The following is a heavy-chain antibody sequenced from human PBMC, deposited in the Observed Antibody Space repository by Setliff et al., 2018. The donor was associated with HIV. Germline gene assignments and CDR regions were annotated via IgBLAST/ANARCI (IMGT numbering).Heavy chain of an antibody. CDR3: ARHAALIKRYYYYYLDV. D-gene: IGHD5-18*01. V-gene: IGHV4-39*01. CDR2: TANT. J-gene: IGHJ6*03. Sequence: SETLSLTCTVSGDSISTDNYHWGWIRQPPGKGLEWIGHTANTDYNPSLKSRVTVSVETSKNQLSLRLSSVTAADTAVYYCARHAALIKRYYYYYLDVWGKGTTVTVSS. CDR1: GDSISTDNYH.